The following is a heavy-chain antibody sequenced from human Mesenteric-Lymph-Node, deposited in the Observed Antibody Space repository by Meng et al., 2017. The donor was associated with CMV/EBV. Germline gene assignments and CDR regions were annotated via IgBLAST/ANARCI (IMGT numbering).Heavy chain of an antibody. Sequence: GSLRLSCTVSGGSIKSSSYYWGRIRQPPGKGLEWIGSIYYSGSTYYNPSLKSRVTISADMSKSQFSLKVTSVTAADTAVYYCARARTGYYANYYYYYGMDVWGQGTTVTVSS. CDR2: IYYSGST. D-gene: IGHD3/OR15-3a*01. CDR1: GGSIKSSSYY. J-gene: IGHJ6*02. V-gene: IGHV4-39*07. CDR3: ARARTGYYANYYYYYGMDV.